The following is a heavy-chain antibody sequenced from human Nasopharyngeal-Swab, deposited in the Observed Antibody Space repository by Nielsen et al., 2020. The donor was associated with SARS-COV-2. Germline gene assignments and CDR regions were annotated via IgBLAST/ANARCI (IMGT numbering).Heavy chain of an antibody. D-gene: IGHD5-12*01. CDR3: ARARGYSGYGFDY. J-gene: IGHJ4*02. Sequence: GASLKISCAASGFTFSDYYMSWIRQAPGKGLEWVSYISSSGSTIYYADSVKGRFTISRDNAKNSLYLQMNSLRAEDTAVHYCARARGYSGYGFDYWGQGTLVTVSS. V-gene: IGHV3-11*01. CDR2: ISSSGSTI. CDR1: GFTFSDYY.